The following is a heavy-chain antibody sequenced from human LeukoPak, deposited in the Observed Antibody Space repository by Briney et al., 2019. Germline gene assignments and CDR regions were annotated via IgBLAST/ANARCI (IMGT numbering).Heavy chain of an antibody. CDR1: GFTFSDYS. Sequence: GGSLRLSCAASGFTFSDYSMSWIRQAPGQGLEWVSYISSRASTTYYADSVKGRFTISRDNANNSMYLQMNSLRTEDTAAYYCATGKRQLDYWGQGTLVTVSS. D-gene: IGHD6-13*01. J-gene: IGHJ4*02. CDR2: ISSRASTT. V-gene: IGHV3-11*01. CDR3: ATGKRQLDY.